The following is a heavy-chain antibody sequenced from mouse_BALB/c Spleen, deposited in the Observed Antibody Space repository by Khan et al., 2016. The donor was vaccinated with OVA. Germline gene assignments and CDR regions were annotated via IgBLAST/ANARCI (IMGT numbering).Heavy chain of an antibody. CDR2: IWGDGNT. D-gene: IGHD1-2*01. V-gene: IGHV2-3*01. Sequence: VQLQESGPGLVAPSQSLSITCTVSGFSLTNYGVNWIRQPPGKGLEWLGVIWGDGNTNYHSPLISRLSISKDNSKSQVFLKLNSLQTDDTATYYCARFSTTAYAMDYWGQGTSVTVSS. CDR1: GFSLTNYG. J-gene: IGHJ4*01. CDR3: ARFSTTAYAMDY.